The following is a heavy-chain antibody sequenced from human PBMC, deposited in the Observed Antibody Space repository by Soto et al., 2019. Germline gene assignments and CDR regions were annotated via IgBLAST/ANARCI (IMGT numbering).Heavy chain of an antibody. CDR2: IYHSGST. Sequence: SETLSLTCAVSGGSVSSGGYSWSWIRQPPGKGLEWIGYIYHSGSTYYNPSLKSRVTISVDTSKNQFSLNLSSVTAADTAVYYCARAGAATLSDYWGQGTLVTVSS. J-gene: IGHJ4*02. V-gene: IGHV4-30-2*01. CDR3: ARAGAATLSDY. D-gene: IGHD2-15*01. CDR1: GGSVSSGGYS.